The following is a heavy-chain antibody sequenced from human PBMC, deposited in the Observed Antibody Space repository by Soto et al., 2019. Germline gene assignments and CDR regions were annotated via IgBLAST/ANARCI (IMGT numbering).Heavy chain of an antibody. D-gene: IGHD6-19*01. J-gene: IGHJ4*02. V-gene: IGHV3-30*18. CDR1: GFTFSSYG. Sequence: PGGSLRLSCAASGFTFSSYGMHWVRQAPGKGLEWVAVISYDGSNKYYADSVKGRFTISRDNSKNTLYLQMNSLRAEDTAVYYCAKDEQGSGCLDYWGQGTLVTVSS. CDR2: ISYDGSNK. CDR3: AKDEQGSGCLDY.